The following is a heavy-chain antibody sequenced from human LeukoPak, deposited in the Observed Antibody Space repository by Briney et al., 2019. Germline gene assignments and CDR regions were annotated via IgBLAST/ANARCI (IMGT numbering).Heavy chain of an antibody. D-gene: IGHD2-21*02. CDR3: ARPAYCGGDCYIVDY. J-gene: IGHJ4*02. CDR1: GYRFSSYW. Sequence: GESLKISCKGSGYRFSSYWIGWVRQMPGKGLEWMGIIYPGDSDTKYSPSFQGQVTISADKSISTAYLQWSSLKASDTAMYYCARPAYCGGDCYIVDYWGQGTLVTVSS. V-gene: IGHV5-51*01. CDR2: IYPGDSDT.